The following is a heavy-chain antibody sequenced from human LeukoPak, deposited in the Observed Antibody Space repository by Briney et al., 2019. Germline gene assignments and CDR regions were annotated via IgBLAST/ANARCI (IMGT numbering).Heavy chain of an antibody. CDR3: ARENPGVPFDY. D-gene: IGHD3-3*01. CDR1: GYTFTDFC. Sequence: ASVKVSCKASGYTFTDFCLHWVRQAPGQGLEWMGWINPNSGDTNYAQKFQARVTMTRDTSINTAYMELSGLKSDDTAVYFCARENPGVPFDYWGQGTLVTVSS. CDR2: INPNSGDT. J-gene: IGHJ4*02. V-gene: IGHV1-2*02.